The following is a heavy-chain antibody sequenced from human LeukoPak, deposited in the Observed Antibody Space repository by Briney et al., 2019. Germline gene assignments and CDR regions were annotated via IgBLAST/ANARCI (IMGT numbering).Heavy chain of an antibody. V-gene: IGHV4-39*01. CDR1: GGSISSSSYY. CDR2: IYYSGST. Sequence: PSETLSLTCTVSGGSISSSSYYWGWIPQPPGKGLEWIGSIYYSGSTYYNPSLKSRVTISVDTSKNQFSLKLSSVTAADTAVYYCARRSRGYSYGTYYYYMDVWGKGTTVTVSS. D-gene: IGHD5-18*01. CDR3: ARRSRGYSYGTYYYYMDV. J-gene: IGHJ6*03.